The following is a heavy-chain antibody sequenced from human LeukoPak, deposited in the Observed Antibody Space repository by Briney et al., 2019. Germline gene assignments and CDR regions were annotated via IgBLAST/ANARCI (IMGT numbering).Heavy chain of an antibody. CDR3: ARLSPQQMGGYNWNENYYYYMDV. CDR2: IYYSGNSGRT. Sequence: SETLSLTCTFSGASISNYFWSWIRQPPGMGLEWIGFIYYSGNSGRTTYSPSLKNRVTISLDTSKNQLSLKLTSVTTADTAVYYCARLSPQQMGGYNWNENYYYYMDVWGKGTTVTVSS. CDR1: GASISNYF. D-gene: IGHD1-1*01. V-gene: IGHV4-59*01. J-gene: IGHJ6*03.